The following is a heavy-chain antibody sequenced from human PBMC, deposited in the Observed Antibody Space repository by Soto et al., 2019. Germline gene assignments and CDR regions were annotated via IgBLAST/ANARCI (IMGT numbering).Heavy chain of an antibody. CDR2: ISAYNGNT. D-gene: IGHD3-22*01. V-gene: IGHV1-18*01. J-gene: IGHJ4*02. CDR3: ARDSSITMIVVVPPTLDY. CDR1: GYTFTSYG. Sequence: GASVKVSCKASGYTFTSYGISWVRQAPGQGLEWMGWISAYNGNTNYAQKLQGRVTMTTDTSTSTAYMELRSLRSDDTAVYYCARDSSITMIVVVPPTLDYWGQGTLVTVS.